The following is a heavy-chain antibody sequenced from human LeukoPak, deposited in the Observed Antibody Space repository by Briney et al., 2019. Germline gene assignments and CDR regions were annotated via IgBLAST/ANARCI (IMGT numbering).Heavy chain of an antibody. Sequence: GGSLRLSCAASGFTVSSNYMSWVRQAPGKGLEWASVIYSGGSTYYADSVKGRFTISRDNSKNTLYLQMNSLRAEDTAVYYCATEAGITMVRGVIITPAVLANWGQGTLVTVSS. CDR3: ATEAGITMVRGVIITPAVLAN. CDR1: GFTVSSNY. J-gene: IGHJ4*02. D-gene: IGHD3-10*01. V-gene: IGHV3-66*01. CDR2: IYSGGST.